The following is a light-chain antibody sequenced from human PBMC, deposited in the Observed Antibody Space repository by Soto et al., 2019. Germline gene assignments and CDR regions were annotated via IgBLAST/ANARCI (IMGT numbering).Light chain of an antibody. CDR1: SSNIGNNY. CDR3: GTWDSSLSAGPYV. V-gene: IGLV1-51*01. J-gene: IGLJ1*01. CDR2: DNN. Sequence: QSVLTQPPSVSAAPGQKVTISCSGSSSNIGNNYVSWYQQLPGTAPTLLIYDNNKRPSGIPDRFSGSKSGTSATLDITGLQTGDEADYYCGTWDSSLSAGPYVFGTGTKGTVL.